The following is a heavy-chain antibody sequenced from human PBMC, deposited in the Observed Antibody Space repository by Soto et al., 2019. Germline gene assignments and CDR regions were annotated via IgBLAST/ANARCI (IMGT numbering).Heavy chain of an antibody. V-gene: IGHV3-13*01. Sequence: GGSLRLSCAASGFTFSSYDMHWVRQATGKGLEWVSAIGTAGDTYYPGSVKGRFTISRENAKSSLYLQMNSLRAGDTAVYYCARADPTGTAFDYWGQGTLVTVSS. CDR1: GFTFSSYD. D-gene: IGHD1-1*01. J-gene: IGHJ4*02. CDR2: IGTAGDT. CDR3: ARADPTGTAFDY.